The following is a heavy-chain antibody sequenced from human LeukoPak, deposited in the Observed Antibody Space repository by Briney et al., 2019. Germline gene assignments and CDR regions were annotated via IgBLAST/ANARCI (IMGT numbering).Heavy chain of an antibody. D-gene: IGHD3-16*02. V-gene: IGHV3-30*19. CDR1: GFIFSNYG. J-gene: IGHJ4*02. CDR2: ISYDGSNK. Sequence: GGSLRLSCAASGFIFSNYGMHWVRQAPGKGLEWVAVISYDGSNKYYADSVKGRFTISRDNSKNTLYLQMNSLRAEDTAVYYCARVYDYVWGSYHPPGYWGQGTLVTVSS. CDR3: ARVYDYVWGSYHPPGY.